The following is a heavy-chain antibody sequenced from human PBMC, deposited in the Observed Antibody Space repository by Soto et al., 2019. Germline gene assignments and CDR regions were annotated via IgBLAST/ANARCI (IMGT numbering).Heavy chain of an antibody. CDR2: INSDGTTI. J-gene: IGHJ4*02. CDR3: SGLPY. Sequence: EVQLVESGGGLVQPGGSLRLSCAASGFTFSNYWMHWVRQAPGEGLVWVSRINSDGTTINYADSVKGRFTISRDNAKNTLYLQMNSLRAEDTGVYYCSGLPYWGQGTLVTVSS. CDR1: GFTFSNYW. V-gene: IGHV3-74*01. D-gene: IGHD6-19*01.